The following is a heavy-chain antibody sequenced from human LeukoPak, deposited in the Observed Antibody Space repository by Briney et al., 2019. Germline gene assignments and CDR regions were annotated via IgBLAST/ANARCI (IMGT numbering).Heavy chain of an antibody. CDR1: GGSISSYS. CDR2: IYYTGSS. J-gene: IGHJ4*02. D-gene: IGHD5-18*01. Sequence: PSETLSLTCTVPGGSISSYSWSWIRQPPGKGLEWIRYIYYTGSSNYNPSLKSRVSISLDTSKNHFSLRLSSVTAADTAVYYCARRAYSYGHYYYFDFWGQGTLVTVSS. V-gene: IGHV4-59*01. CDR3: ARRAYSYGHYYYFDF.